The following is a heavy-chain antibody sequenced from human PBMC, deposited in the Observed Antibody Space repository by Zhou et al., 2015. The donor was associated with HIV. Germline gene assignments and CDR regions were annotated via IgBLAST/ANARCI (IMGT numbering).Heavy chain of an antibody. V-gene: IGHV1-69*01. Sequence: QVHLVQSGAEVKKPGSSVKVSCKASGGTFSSYGVSWVRLAPGQGLEWMGGIIPMFDTTDYAQKFQGRVTITADGSTNTVYMELNRLITEDTALYYCAREKGSLRSGSTPGVRQGFDSWGQGTLVTVSS. CDR1: GGTFSSYG. CDR2: IIPMFDTT. D-gene: IGHD5-12*01. CDR3: AREKGSLRSGSTPGVRQGFDS. J-gene: IGHJ5*01.